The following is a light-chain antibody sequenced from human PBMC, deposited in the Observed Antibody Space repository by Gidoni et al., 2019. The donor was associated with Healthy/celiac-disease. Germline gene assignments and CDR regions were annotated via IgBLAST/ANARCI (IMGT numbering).Light chain of an antibody. Sequence: DTQMTQSPSSLSASVGDRVTTTCRASQDISSHLAWYQQKPRKDPKLLIYAAATIQSGAPSRCSSSGCGGDFSLTISSLQPEEVAAYYCQKYNSTPPLTFGGGTRVEIK. CDR1: QDISSH. CDR2: AAA. CDR3: QKYNSTPPLT. V-gene: IGKV1-27*01. J-gene: IGKJ4*01.